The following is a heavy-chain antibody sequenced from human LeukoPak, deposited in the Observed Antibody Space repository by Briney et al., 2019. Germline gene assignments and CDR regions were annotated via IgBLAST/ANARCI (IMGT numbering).Heavy chain of an antibody. D-gene: IGHD4-11*01. V-gene: IGHV4-39*07. J-gene: IGHJ4*02. CDR1: GGSITIRNYY. CDR3: ARAGTVTFDY. Sequence: SETLSLTCTVSGGSITIRNYYWAWIRQPPGKGLEWIGEINHSGSTNYNPSLKSRVTISVDTSKNQFSLKLSSVTAADTAVYYCARAGTVTFDYWGQGTLVTVSS. CDR2: INHSGST.